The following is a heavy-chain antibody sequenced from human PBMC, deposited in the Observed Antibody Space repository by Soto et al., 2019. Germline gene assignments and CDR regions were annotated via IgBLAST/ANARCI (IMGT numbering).Heavy chain of an antibody. Sequence: GGSLILSCAASGFTFSSYCMHWVRQAPGKGLEYVSAITTNGSSTYYADSVKGRFTISRDDSKNTLYLQMSSLRAEDTAVYYCVKGGYYYDSSGSGWDYWGQGTLVTVSS. CDR2: ITTNGSST. J-gene: IGHJ4*02. CDR3: VKGGYYYDSSGSGWDY. V-gene: IGHV3-64D*08. CDR1: GFTFSSYC. D-gene: IGHD3-22*01.